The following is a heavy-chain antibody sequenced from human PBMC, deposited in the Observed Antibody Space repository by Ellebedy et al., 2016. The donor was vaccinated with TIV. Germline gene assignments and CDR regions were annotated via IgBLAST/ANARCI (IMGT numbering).Heavy chain of an antibody. CDR1: GGRTAHSGNY. J-gene: IGHJ1*01. CDR2: RYYSVST. Sequence: MPSETLSLTCTVSGGRTAHSGNYWGWIRQSPGKGLEWIGCRYYSVSTSDNPSLASLVTMSVDTSKNRFFLKLRSVTAADTAVYYCAGHSYCGVDCPRNVRHWGQGALVTVSS. D-gene: IGHD2-21*02. V-gene: IGHV4-39*01. CDR3: AGHSYCGVDCPRNVRH.